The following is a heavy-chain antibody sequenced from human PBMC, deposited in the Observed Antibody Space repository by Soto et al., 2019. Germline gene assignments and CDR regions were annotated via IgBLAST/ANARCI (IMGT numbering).Heavy chain of an antibody. CDR1: GYTFTNYY. V-gene: IGHV1-46*01. CDR3: ARDKVDNYYYDSTGYKDY. D-gene: IGHD3-22*01. J-gene: IGHJ4*02. CDR2: INPSGGST. Sequence: ASVKVSCKASGYTFTNYYIHWVRQAPGQGLEWMGLINPSGGSTTYAQKFQGGVTMTRDTSTSTVYMELSSLRSEDTAVYYCARDKVDNYYYDSTGYKDYWGQGTLVTVSS.